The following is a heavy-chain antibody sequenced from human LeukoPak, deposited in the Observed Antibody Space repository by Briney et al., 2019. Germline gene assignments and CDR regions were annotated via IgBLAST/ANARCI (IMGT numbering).Heavy chain of an antibody. D-gene: IGHD2-21*02. V-gene: IGHV3-23*01. CDR3: ARDASCGGDCYDAFDI. Sequence: GGSLRLSCAASGFTFTNYSMSWVRQAPGKGLEWVSAISGSGGSTFYADSVKGRFTISRDNAKNSLYLQMNSLRAEDTAVYYCARDASCGGDCYDAFDIWGQGTMVTVSS. CDR1: GFTFTNYS. J-gene: IGHJ3*02. CDR2: ISGSGGST.